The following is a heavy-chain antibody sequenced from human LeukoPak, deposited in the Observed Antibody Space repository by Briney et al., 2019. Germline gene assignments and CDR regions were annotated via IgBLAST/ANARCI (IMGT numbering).Heavy chain of an antibody. CDR3: ARDPTGDSSGWNLNWFDP. V-gene: IGHV3-23*01. D-gene: IGHD3-22*01. CDR1: GFTFSSYA. Sequence: GGSLRLSCAPSGFTFSSYAMAWVRQPPVKGRECVSVITDSGNNTYYTESVKGRFTISRDNSMNTLYLQMNRLRAEDTAGYYCARDPTGDSSGWNLNWFDPWGQGTLVTVSS. CDR2: ITDSGNNT. J-gene: IGHJ5*02.